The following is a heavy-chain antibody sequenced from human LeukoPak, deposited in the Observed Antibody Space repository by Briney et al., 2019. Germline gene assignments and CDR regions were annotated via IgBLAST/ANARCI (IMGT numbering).Heavy chain of an antibody. J-gene: IGHJ4*02. V-gene: IGHV3-21*01. D-gene: IGHD2-2*01. Sequence: GGSLRLSCAASGFTFSHYSMNWVRQAPGKGLEWVSSISASSSFIYYADSLKGRFTISRDNAKNSLYLQMNSLRAEDTAVFYCARGYCSRTSCEDFDYWGQGTLVTVSS. CDR1: GFTFSHYS. CDR2: ISASSSFI. CDR3: ARGYCSRTSCEDFDY.